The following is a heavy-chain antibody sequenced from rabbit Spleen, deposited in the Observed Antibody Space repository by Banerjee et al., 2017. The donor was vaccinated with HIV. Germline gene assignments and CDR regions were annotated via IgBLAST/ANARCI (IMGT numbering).Heavy chain of an antibody. CDR3: ASNHPYGSSSGDDFLFDL. CDR1: GFTISSSYY. CDR2: IDPIFGST. Sequence: QEQLEESGGDLVKPEGSLTLTCTASGFTISSSYYMCWVRQAPGKGLEWIGYIDPIFGSTYYASWVNGRFTISSHNAQNTLYLQLSSLTAADTATYFCASNHPYGSSSGDDFLFDLWGPGTLVT. J-gene: IGHJ4*01. D-gene: IGHD1-1*01. V-gene: IGHV1S45*01.